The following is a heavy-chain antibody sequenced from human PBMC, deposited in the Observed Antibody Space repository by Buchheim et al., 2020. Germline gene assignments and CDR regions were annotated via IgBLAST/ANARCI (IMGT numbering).Heavy chain of an antibody. Sequence: QVQLQQWGAGLLKPSETLSLTCAVYGGSFSGYYWSWIRQSPGKGLEWIGEINHSGSTNYNPSLKSRVTISVDTSKNQFSLKLSSVTAADTAVYYCARVSSGSYPEDDYWGQGTL. D-gene: IGHD1-26*01. J-gene: IGHJ4*02. CDR2: INHSGST. V-gene: IGHV4-34*01. CDR1: GGSFSGYY. CDR3: ARVSSGSYPEDDY.